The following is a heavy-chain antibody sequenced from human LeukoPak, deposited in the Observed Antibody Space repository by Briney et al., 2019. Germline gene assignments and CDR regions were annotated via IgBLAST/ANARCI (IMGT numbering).Heavy chain of an antibody. D-gene: IGHD6-25*01. CDR2: IYYSGST. V-gene: IGHV4-59*08. Sequence: PPETLSLTCTVSGGSITSYYWSWIRQSPGKGLESIGYIYYSGSTNYNPSLKSRVTISVDTSKNQFSLKLSSVTAADTAVYYCAGRSYSSGFYYFDYWGQGTLVTVSS. J-gene: IGHJ4*02. CDR3: AGRSYSSGFYYFDY. CDR1: GGSITSYY.